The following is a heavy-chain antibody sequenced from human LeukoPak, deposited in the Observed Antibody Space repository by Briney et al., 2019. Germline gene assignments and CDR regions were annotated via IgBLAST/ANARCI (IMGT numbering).Heavy chain of an antibody. CDR1: GGSFSGHY. Sequence: SEILSLTCAVYGGSFSGHYWSWIRQPPGKGLEWIGEINHSGSTNYNPSLKSRVTISVDTSKNQFSLKLSSVTAADTAVYYCARGAVAGLPDYWGQGTLVTVSS. CDR3: ARGAVAGLPDY. D-gene: IGHD6-19*01. V-gene: IGHV4-34*01. J-gene: IGHJ4*02. CDR2: INHSGST.